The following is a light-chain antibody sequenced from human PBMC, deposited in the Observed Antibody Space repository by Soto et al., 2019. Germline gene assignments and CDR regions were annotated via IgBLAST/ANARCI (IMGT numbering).Light chain of an antibody. CDR3: QQYNSYPYT. J-gene: IGKJ2*01. Sequence: DIQMTQSPSTLSASVGDRVTITCRASQSISSWLDWYQQKPGKAPKLMIYKASSLESGVPSRFRGSGSGTEFTLTISSLQPDDIATYSCQQYNSYPYTVGQGTKLEIK. V-gene: IGKV1-5*03. CDR1: QSISSW. CDR2: KAS.